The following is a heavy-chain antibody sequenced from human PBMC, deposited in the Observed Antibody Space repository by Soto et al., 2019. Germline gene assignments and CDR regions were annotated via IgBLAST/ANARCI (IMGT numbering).Heavy chain of an antibody. CDR2: IYYSGST. CDR1: GGSISSYY. CDR3: ARSIFGVADY. V-gene: IGHV4-59*01. D-gene: IGHD3-3*01. Sequence: SETLSLTCTVSGGSISSYYWSWIRQPPGKGLEWIGYIYYSGSTNYNPSLKSRVTISVDTSKNQFSLKLSSVTAADTAVYYCARSIFGVADYWGQGTLVTVSS. J-gene: IGHJ4*02.